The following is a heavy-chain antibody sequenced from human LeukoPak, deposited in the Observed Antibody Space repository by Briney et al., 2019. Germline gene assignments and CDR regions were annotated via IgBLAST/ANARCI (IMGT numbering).Heavy chain of an antibody. CDR1: GFTFSSYS. CDR3: ARDAEVGANFSRSLDY. V-gene: IGHV3-48*04. CDR2: ISSTSSTI. Sequence: PGGSLRLSCAASGFTFSSYSMKWVRQAPGKGLEWVSYISSTSSTIYYADSVKGRFTISRDNAKNSLYLQMNSLRAEDTAVYYCARDAEVGANFSRSLDYWGQGTLVTVSS. D-gene: IGHD1-26*01. J-gene: IGHJ4*02.